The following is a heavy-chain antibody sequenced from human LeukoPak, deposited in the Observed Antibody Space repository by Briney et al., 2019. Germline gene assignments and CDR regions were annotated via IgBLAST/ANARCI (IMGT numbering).Heavy chain of an antibody. Sequence: ASVKVSCKASGYTFSSYGISWVRQAPGQGLQWMGWISAYNGNTNYAQKLQGRVTMTTDTSTSTAYMELRSLRSDDTAVYYCARAPSGAGRYRAFDIWGQGTMVTVSS. V-gene: IGHV1-18*01. CDR1: GYTFSSYG. CDR2: ISAYNGNT. J-gene: IGHJ3*02. CDR3: ARAPSGAGRYRAFDI. D-gene: IGHD3-10*01.